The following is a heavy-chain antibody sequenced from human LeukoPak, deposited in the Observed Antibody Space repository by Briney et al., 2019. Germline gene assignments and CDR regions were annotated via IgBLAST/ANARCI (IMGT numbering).Heavy chain of an antibody. CDR1: GFTFSNYW. CDR3: AKVDRMFVAVAGNY. D-gene: IGHD6-19*01. J-gene: IGHJ4*02. Sequence: GGSLRLSCVASGFTFSNYWMSWVRQAPGKGLEWVVNIKQDGSETYSVDSVKGRFTISRDNAKNSLYLQMNGLRAEDTAVYYCAKVDRMFVAVAGNYWGQGTLVTVSS. CDR2: IKQDGSET. V-gene: IGHV3-7*01.